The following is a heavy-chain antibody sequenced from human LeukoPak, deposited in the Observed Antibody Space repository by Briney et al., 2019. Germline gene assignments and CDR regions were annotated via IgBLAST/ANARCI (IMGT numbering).Heavy chain of an antibody. D-gene: IGHD5-12*01. J-gene: IGHJ4*02. CDR2: INPNSGGT. CDR3: ARGCVDIVATNGSYYFDY. CDR1: GYTFTGYY. Sequence: RASVKVSCKASGYTFTGYYINWVRQAPGQGLEWMGWINPNSGGTNYAQKFQGRVTMTRDTSITTAYMELSRLRSDDTAVYYCARGCVDIVATNGSYYFDYWGQGTLVTVSS. V-gene: IGHV1-2*02.